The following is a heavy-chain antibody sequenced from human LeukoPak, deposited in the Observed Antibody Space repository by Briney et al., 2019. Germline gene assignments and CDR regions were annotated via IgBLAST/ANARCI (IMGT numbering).Heavy chain of an antibody. Sequence: GGTLRLSCATSGFIFSHHGMNWVRQAPGKGLEWVSGIRADAVTTYYADSVKGRFIISRDNSKNTVYLQMNSLRPEDTAVYYCAKDRRHSAASGYYSHDGFDIWGQGTMVSVSS. CDR3: AKDRRHSAASGYYSHDGFDI. CDR2: IRADAVTT. CDR1: GFIFSHHG. V-gene: IGHV3-23*01. J-gene: IGHJ3*02. D-gene: IGHD3-22*01.